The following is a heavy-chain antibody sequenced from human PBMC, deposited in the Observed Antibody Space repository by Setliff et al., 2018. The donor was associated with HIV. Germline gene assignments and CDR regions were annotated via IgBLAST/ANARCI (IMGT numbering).Heavy chain of an antibody. CDR3: ARDAPRKTEAAPGY. CDR2: FDPEDGET. D-gene: IGHD6-6*01. V-gene: IGHV1-24*01. CDR1: GDTLTELS. Sequence: ASVKVSCKVSGDTLTELSIHWVRQAPGKGLEWMGGFDPEDGETVYAQKVQDRVTMTKDTSTSTAYMELRSLRSDDTAIYYCARDAPRKTEAAPGYWGQGTLVTVSS. J-gene: IGHJ4*02.